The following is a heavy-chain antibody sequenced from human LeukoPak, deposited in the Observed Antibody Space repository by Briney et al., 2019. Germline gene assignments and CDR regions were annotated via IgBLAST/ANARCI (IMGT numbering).Heavy chain of an antibody. CDR1: GGSFSGYY. CDR2: INHSGST. D-gene: IGHD3-9*01. Sequence: SETLSLTCAVYGGSFSGYYWSWIRQPPGKGLEWIGEINHSGSTNYNPSLKSRVTISVDTSKNQFSLKLSSVTAADTAVYYCARKVLGYFDWFPFDYWGQGTLVTVSS. V-gene: IGHV4-34*01. J-gene: IGHJ4*02. CDR3: ARKVLGYFDWFPFDY.